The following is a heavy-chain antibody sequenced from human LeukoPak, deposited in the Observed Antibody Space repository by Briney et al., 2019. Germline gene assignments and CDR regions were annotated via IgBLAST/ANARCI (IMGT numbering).Heavy chain of an antibody. V-gene: IGHV1-46*01. Sequence: GASVKVSCKASGYTFTSYYMHWVRQAPGQGLEWMGIINPSGGSTSYAQKFQGRVTMTRDTSASTAYMELSSLRPEDSAVYFCVRDVGYTSGSYFDYWGQGTLVTVSS. D-gene: IGHD6-19*01. CDR3: VRDVGYTSGSYFDY. J-gene: IGHJ4*02. CDR2: INPSGGST. CDR1: GYTFTSYY.